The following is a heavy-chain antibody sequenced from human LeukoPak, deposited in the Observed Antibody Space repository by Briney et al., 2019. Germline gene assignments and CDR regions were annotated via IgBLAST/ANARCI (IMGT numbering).Heavy chain of an antibody. Sequence: PGGSLRLSCAASGFTFSSYAMSWVRQAPGKGLEWVSAISGSGGSTYYADSVKGRFTISRDNAKNSLYLQMNSLRAEDTAFYYCARRSIMTVVTSWYFDLWGRGTLVTVSS. D-gene: IGHD4-23*01. CDR2: ISGSGGST. CDR3: ARRSIMTVVTSWYFDL. V-gene: IGHV3-23*01. J-gene: IGHJ2*01. CDR1: GFTFSSYA.